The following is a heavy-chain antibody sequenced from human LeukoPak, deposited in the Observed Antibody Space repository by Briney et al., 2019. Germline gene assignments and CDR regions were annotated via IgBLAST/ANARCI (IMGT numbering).Heavy chain of an antibody. J-gene: IGHJ3*02. CDR1: GGTFSSYA. V-gene: IGHV1-69*05. D-gene: IGHD6-13*01. CDR3: AREPQLAAAAIDAFDI. CDR2: IIPIFGTA. Sequence: SVKVSCKASGGTFSSYAISWLRQAPGQGLEWMGGIIPIFGTANYAQKFQGRVTITTDESTSTAYMELSSMRSEDTAVYYCAREPQLAAAAIDAFDIWGQGRMVTDSS.